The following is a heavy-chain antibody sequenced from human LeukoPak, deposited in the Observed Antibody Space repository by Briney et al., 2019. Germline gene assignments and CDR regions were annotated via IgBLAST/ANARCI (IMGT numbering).Heavy chain of an antibody. CDR2: IYYSGST. CDR1: GGSISSYY. J-gene: IGHJ6*03. V-gene: IGHV4-59*01. CDR3: ARNRDYYYYYMDV. Sequence: SESLSLTCTDSGGSISSYYWSWIRQPPGKGLEWIGYIYYSGSTNYNPSLKSRVTISVDTSKNQFSLKLSSVTAADTAVYYCARNRDYYYYYMDVWGKGTTVTVSS. D-gene: IGHD1-14*01.